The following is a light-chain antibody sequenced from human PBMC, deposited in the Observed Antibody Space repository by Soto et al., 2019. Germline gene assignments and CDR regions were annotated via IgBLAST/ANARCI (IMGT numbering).Light chain of an antibody. CDR3: MQALQSPPA. CDR1: QSLLHSNGYNY. J-gene: IGKJ4*01. CDR2: LGS. V-gene: IGKV2-28*01. Sequence: DIVMTQSPLSLPVTPGEPASISCRSSQSLLHSNGYNYLDWYVQKPGQSPQLLIYLGSSRASGVPDRFSGSGSGTDLTLKISRVEAEDVGVYYCMQALQSPPAFGGGTKVEIK.